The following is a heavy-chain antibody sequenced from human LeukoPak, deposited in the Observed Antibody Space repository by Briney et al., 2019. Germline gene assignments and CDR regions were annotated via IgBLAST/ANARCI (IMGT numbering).Heavy chain of an antibody. J-gene: IGHJ6*03. CDR1: GGSISSYY. Sequence: SETLSLTCTVSGGSISSYYWSWIRQPPGKGLEWIGYIYYSGSTNYNPSLKSRVTISVDTSKNQFSLKLSSVTAAATAVYYCARSGSYYYDSSGYYNYYYYMDVWGKGTTVTVSS. CDR3: ARSGSYYYDSSGYYNYYYYMDV. CDR2: IYYSGST. V-gene: IGHV4-59*01. D-gene: IGHD3-22*01.